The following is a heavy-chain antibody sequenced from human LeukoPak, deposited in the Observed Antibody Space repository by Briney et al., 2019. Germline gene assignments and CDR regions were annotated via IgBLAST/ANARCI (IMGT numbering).Heavy chain of an antibody. V-gene: IGHV4-61*01. D-gene: IGHD1-26*01. CDR3: ARAAYSGSYHSDY. J-gene: IGHJ4*02. CDR2: IYYSGST. Sequence: SETLSLTCTVSGGSVNSGSYYWNWIRQPPGKGLEWIGYIYYSGSTNYNPSLKSRVTISVDTSKNQFSLKLSSVTAADTAVYYCARAAYSGSYHSDYWGQGTLLTVSS. CDR1: GGSVNSGSYY.